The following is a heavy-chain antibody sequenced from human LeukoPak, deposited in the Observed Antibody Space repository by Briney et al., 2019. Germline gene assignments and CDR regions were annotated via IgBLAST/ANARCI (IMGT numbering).Heavy chain of an antibody. CDR3: ASEPSRVWYGFFQH. D-gene: IGHD6-13*01. CDR1: GDSVSSSTTA. Sequence: SQTLSLTCAISGDSVSSSTTAWNWIRQSPSRGLEWLGRTYYRSKWYSEYALSVRSRISINPDTSTNQFSMQLNSVTPEDTAVYFCASEPSRVWYGFFQHWGQGALVTVSS. J-gene: IGHJ1*01. CDR2: TYYRSKWYS. V-gene: IGHV6-1*01.